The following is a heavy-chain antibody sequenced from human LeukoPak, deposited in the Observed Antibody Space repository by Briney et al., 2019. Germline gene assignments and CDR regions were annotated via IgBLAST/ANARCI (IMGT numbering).Heavy chain of an antibody. CDR2: IYPGDSDT. D-gene: IGHD1-26*01. CDR3: ARLGGGALSY. J-gene: IGHJ4*02. CDR1: GYIFTSYW. V-gene: IGHV5-51*01. Sequence: GASLQISCKGSGYIFTSYWIGWGRQLPGKGREWMGIIYPGDSDTRYSPSFQGQVTISADKSISTAYLQWSSLKASDTAMYYCARLGGGALSYWGQGTLVTVSS.